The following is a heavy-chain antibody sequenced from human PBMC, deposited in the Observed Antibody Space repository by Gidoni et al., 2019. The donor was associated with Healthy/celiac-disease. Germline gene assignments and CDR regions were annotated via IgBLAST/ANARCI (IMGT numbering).Heavy chain of an antibody. V-gene: IGHV3-30-3*01. D-gene: IGHD6-19*01. CDR1: GSTFSSYA. Sequence: QVQLVEPGGGVVQPGRSLRPSCAASGSTFSSYAMPWVRQAPGKGLEWVAVISYDGSNKYYADSVKGRFTISRDNSKNTLYLQMNSLRAEDTAVYYCARDKVAGTQAHDHYYYGMDVWGQGTTVTVSS. J-gene: IGHJ6*02. CDR2: ISYDGSNK. CDR3: ARDKVAGTQAHDHYYYGMDV.